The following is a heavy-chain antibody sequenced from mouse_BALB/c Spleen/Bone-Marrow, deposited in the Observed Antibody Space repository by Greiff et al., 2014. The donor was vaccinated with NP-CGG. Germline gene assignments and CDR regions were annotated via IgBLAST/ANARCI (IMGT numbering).Heavy chain of an antibody. D-gene: IGHD1-1*01. CDR3: ASYFYYAMDY. Sequence: VQLQQSGPGLVKPSQSLSLTCSVTGYSITSGYYWNWIRQFPGDKLEWMGYISYDGSNNYNPSLKNRISITRDTSKNQFSLKLNSVTTEDTATYYCASYFYYAMDYWGQGTSVTVSS. J-gene: IGHJ4*01. CDR1: GYSITSGYY. CDR2: ISYDGSN. V-gene: IGHV3-6*02.